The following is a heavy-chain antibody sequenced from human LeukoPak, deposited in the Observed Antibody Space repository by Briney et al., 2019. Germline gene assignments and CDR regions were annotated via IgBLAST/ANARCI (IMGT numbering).Heavy chain of an antibody. J-gene: IGHJ6*02. CDR2: ISTDGKST. CDR3: VRDYQFIQEV. D-gene: IGHD2-2*01. CDR1: GFTFSNYW. Sequence: GGSLRLSCVASGFTFSNYWMLWVRQAPGKGLMWVSLISTDGKSTRYAESVKGLFTISRDNAKNALYLQMDILRVEDTALYFCVRDYQFIQEVWGQGTTVTVSS. V-gene: IGHV3-74*01.